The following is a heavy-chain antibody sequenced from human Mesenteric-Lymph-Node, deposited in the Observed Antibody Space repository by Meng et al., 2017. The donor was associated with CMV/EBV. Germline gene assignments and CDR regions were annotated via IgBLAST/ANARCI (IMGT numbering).Heavy chain of an antibody. CDR2: MNPHSLNT. D-gene: IGHD6-13*01. J-gene: IGHJ6*02. Sequence: ASVKVSCKASGYTFTTYDIHWVRQTTGQGLEWMGWMNPHSLNTRYAEDFQDRVAMTRDTSISTAYMELSRLRSDDTAVYYCARDAGYIAAAAPVDYYYYYGMDVWGQGTTVTVSS. V-gene: IGHV1-8*01. CDR3: ARDAGYIAAAAPVDYYYYYGMDV. CDR1: GYTFTTYD.